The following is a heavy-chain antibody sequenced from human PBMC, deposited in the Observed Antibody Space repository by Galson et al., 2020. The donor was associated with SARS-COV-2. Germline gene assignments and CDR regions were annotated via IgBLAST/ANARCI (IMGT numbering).Heavy chain of an antibody. CDR1: GGSISDYY. D-gene: IGHD1-1*01. CDR2: IYHIGTT. CDR3: ARGISTLTTNWFDP. Sequence: SETLSLTCTVTGGSISDYYWTWIRQTPGKGLEWIGSIYHIGTTNYRPSLRSRVTISIDTSKNQFSLNLRSVTAADTAVYYRARGISTLTTNWFDPWGPGTLVTVSS. V-gene: IGHV4-59*01. J-gene: IGHJ5*02.